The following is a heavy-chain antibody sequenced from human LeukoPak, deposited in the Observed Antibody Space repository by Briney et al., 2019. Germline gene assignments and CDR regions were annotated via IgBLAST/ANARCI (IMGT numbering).Heavy chain of an antibody. J-gene: IGHJ5*02. CDR1: GFTFSSHS. CDR3: ARDRLRFRGALDP. CDR2: ISISTSTI. D-gene: IGHD3-10*01. Sequence: GGSLRLSCAASGFTFSSHSMHWVRQAPGRGLEWISYISISTSTIYYADSVKGRFTISRDNAKDSLYLQVNSLRAEDTAVYYCARDRLRFRGALDPWGQGTLVTVSS. V-gene: IGHV3-48*04.